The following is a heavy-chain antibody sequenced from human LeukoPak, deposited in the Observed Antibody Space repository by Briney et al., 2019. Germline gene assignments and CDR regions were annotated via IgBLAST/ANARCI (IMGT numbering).Heavy chain of an antibody. J-gene: IGHJ4*02. V-gene: IGHV1-2*02. CDR3: ARDGLEITGTTGFDY. CDR1: GYTFTGYY. Sequence: ASVKVSCKASGYTFTGYYMHWVRQAPGQGLEWMGWINPNSGGTNYAQKFQGRVTMTRDTSISTAYMELSRLRSDDTAVYYCARDGLEITGTTGFDYWGQGTLVTASS. D-gene: IGHD1-7*01. CDR2: INPNSGGT.